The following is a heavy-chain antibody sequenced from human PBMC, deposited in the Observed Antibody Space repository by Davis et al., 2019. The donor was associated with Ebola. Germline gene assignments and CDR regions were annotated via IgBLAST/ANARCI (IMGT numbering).Heavy chain of an antibody. J-gene: IGHJ2*01. V-gene: IGHV4-61*09. Sequence: SETLSLTCTVSGDSISSGSYYWTWIRQPAGKGLEWIGHIYSSGSTKYNPSLESRVTISLDTSKNQFSLKVNSVTAADTAVYYCARSSPLAQLWYLDLWGRGTLVTVSS. D-gene: IGHD6-13*01. CDR1: GDSISSGSYY. CDR2: IYSSGST. CDR3: ARSSPLAQLWYLDL.